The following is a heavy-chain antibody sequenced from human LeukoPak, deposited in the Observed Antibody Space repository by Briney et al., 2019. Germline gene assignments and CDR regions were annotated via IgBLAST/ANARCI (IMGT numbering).Heavy chain of an antibody. D-gene: IGHD3-16*02. CDR1: GGSFSGYY. V-gene: IGHV4-34*01. CDR3: ARTYDYVWGSYRYPRPGWFDP. Sequence: SETLCLTCAVYGGSFSGYYWSWVRQPPGKGLEWIGEINHSGSTNYNPYLKSRVTITVDTSKIQFSLKLSSVTASDTAVYYCARTYDYVWGSYRYPRPGWFDPWGQGTLVTVSS. J-gene: IGHJ5*02. CDR2: INHSGST.